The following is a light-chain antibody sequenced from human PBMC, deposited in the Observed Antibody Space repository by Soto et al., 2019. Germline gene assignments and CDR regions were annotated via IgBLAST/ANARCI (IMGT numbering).Light chain of an antibody. CDR1: QTISSW. CDR3: QHYKNYSQA. Sequence: DIQMTQSPSTLSGSVGDRVTITCRASQTISSWLAWYQQKPGKDPKLLIYKASTLKSGVPSRFSGSGSGTEFTLSISSLQHDDFAKYYCQHYKNYSQAYGEGTKMELK. CDR2: KAS. J-gene: IGKJ1*01. V-gene: IGKV1-5*03.